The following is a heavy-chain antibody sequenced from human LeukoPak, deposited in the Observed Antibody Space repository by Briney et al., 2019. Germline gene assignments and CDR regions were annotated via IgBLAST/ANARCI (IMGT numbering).Heavy chain of an antibody. D-gene: IGHD6-19*01. Sequence: GGSLRLSCAASGFTFSNYGLSWVRQAPGKGLEWVSGITGSGGSTYYADSVKGRFTISRDNSKNALYLQMNSLRAEDTAIYYCVRGTSDWYGIDYWGQGALVNVSS. V-gene: IGHV3-23*01. CDR1: GFTFSNYG. J-gene: IGHJ4*02. CDR2: ITGSGGST. CDR3: VRGTSDWYGIDY.